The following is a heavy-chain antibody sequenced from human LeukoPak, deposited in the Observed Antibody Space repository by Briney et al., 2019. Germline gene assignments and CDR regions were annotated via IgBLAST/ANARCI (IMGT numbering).Heavy chain of an antibody. Sequence: SETLSLTCTVSGGSISSGDYYWSWIRQPPGKGLEWIGEINHSGSTNYNPSLKSRVTISVDTSKNQFSLKLSSVTAADTAVYYCARGDELGYFDYWGQGTLVTVSS. CDR1: GGSISSGDYY. CDR2: INHSGST. J-gene: IGHJ4*02. V-gene: IGHV4-39*07. D-gene: IGHD3-10*01. CDR3: ARGDELGYFDY.